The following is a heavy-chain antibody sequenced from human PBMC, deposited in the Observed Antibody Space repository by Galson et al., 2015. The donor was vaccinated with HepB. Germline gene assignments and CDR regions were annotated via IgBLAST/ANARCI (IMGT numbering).Heavy chain of an antibody. D-gene: IGHD2-21*01. CDR3: ARGHIVVVIARFDY. CDR2: ISGSGGST. V-gene: IGHV3-23*01. Sequence: SLRLSCAASGFTFSSYAMSWVRQAPGKGLEWVSAISGSGGSTYYADSVKGRFTISRDNSENTLYLQMNSLRAEDTAVYYCARGHIVVVIARFDYWGQGTLVTVSS. J-gene: IGHJ4*02. CDR1: GFTFSSYA.